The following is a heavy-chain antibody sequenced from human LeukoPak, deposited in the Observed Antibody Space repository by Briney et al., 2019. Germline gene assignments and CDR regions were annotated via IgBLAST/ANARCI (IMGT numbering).Heavy chain of an antibody. CDR1: GDSINSASNS. CDR3: ARDSGTTGEVKFDP. CDR2: TYYSGNS. D-gene: IGHD3-10*01. V-gene: IGHV4-30-4*07. J-gene: IGHJ5*02. Sequence: SETLSLTCAVSGDSINSASNSWNWIRQPPGKGLEWIGYTYYSGNSYYNPSLKTPVTISVDTSKNQFSLNLISVTAADTAVYYCARDSGTTGEVKFDPWGQGTLVTVSS.